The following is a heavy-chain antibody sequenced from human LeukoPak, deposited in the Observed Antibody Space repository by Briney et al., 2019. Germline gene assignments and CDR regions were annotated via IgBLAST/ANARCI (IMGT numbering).Heavy chain of an antibody. V-gene: IGHV4-34*01. CDR1: GGFISSYY. CDR2: INHSGST. D-gene: IGHD6-13*01. CDR3: ARDAPIGYSSSWYGY. Sequence: KPSETLSLTCTVAGGFISSYYWSWIRQPPWKGLEWIGEINHSGSTNYNLSLKSRVTISVDTSKNQFSLKLSSVTAADPAVYYCARDAPIGYSSSWYGYWGQGTLVTVSS. J-gene: IGHJ4*02.